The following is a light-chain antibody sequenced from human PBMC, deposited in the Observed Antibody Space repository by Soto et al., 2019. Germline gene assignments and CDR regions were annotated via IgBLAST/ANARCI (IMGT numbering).Light chain of an antibody. Sequence: EIVWTQSPVTLSLSPGEKATLSGRASQSVSRYLAWYQQKPDQAPRLLIYDAFNRATGIPARFSGSGSGTDFTLTISSLEPEDFVVYYCQQRSNWPITFGQGTRLEIK. CDR1: QSVSRY. CDR2: DAF. CDR3: QQRSNWPIT. J-gene: IGKJ5*01. V-gene: IGKV3-11*01.